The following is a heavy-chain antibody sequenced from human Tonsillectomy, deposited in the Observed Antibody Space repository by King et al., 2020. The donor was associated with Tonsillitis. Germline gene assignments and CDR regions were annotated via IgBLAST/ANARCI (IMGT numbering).Heavy chain of an antibody. CDR3: ARPRPSAGTSGGIDY. V-gene: IGHV4-38-2*01. J-gene: IGHJ4*02. CDR1: GYSINSGYY. CDR2: VFHSGST. Sequence: QLQESGPGLVKPSETLSLTCAVSGYSINSGYYWGWIRQPPGKGLEWIGSVFHSGSTYYNPSLKSRVTISVDTSKNQFSLRRSSVTAADTAVYYCARPRPSAGTSGGIDYCGQGTLVTVSS. D-gene: IGHD6-13*01.